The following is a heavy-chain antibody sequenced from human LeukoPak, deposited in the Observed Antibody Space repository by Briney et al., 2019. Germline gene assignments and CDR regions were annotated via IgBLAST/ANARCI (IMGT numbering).Heavy chain of an antibody. Sequence: SETLSLTCTVSGGSISSYYWSWIRQPPGKGLEWIGYIYYSGSTNYNPSLKSRVTISVDTSKNQFSLKLSSVTAADTAVYYCARGRGDYCSGGSCYSLDYWGQGTLVTVSS. CDR2: IYYSGST. CDR1: GGSISSYY. D-gene: IGHD2-15*01. V-gene: IGHV4-59*01. J-gene: IGHJ4*02. CDR3: ARGRGDYCSGGSCYSLDY.